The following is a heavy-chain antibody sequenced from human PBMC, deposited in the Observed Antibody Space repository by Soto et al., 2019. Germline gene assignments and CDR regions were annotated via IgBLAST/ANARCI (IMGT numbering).Heavy chain of an antibody. Sequence: ASVKVSCKVSGYTLTELSMHWVRQAPGKGLEWMGGFDPEDGETIYAQKFQGRVTMTEDTSTDTAYMELSSLRSEDTAVYYCAKDILYSGYDDDYYYGMDVWGQGTTVTVSS. CDR2: FDPEDGET. CDR1: GYTLTELS. V-gene: IGHV1-24*01. D-gene: IGHD5-12*01. CDR3: AKDILYSGYDDDYYYGMDV. J-gene: IGHJ6*02.